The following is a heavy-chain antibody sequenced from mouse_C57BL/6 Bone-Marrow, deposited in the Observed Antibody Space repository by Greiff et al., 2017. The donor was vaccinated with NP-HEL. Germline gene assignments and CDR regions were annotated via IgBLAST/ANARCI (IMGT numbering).Heavy chain of an antibody. V-gene: IGHV5-12*01. CDR1: GFTFSDYY. Sequence: EVKLVESGGGLVQPGGSLKLSCAASGFTFSDYYMYWVRQTPEKRLEWVAYISNGGGSTYYPDTVKGRFTISRDNAKNTLYLQMSRLKSEDTAMYYCARQGGYFLYYFDYWGQGTTLTVSS. D-gene: IGHD2-3*01. CDR2: ISNGGGST. J-gene: IGHJ2*01. CDR3: ARQGGYFLYYFDY.